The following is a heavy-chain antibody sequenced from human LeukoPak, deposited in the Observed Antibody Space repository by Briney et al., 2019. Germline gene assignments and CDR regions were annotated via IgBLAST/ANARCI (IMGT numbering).Heavy chain of an antibody. CDR3: ARTNYYGSGKYYYFDY. J-gene: IGHJ4*02. CDR1: GGSISSGGYS. CDR2: IYHGGST. V-gene: IGHV4-30-2*01. Sequence: SETLSLTCAVSGGSISSGGYSWTWLRQPPGKGLEWIGYIYHGGSTYYNPSLKSRVTISVDRSKNQVSLKLSSVTAADTAVYYCARTNYYGSGKYYYFDYWGQGTLVTVSS. D-gene: IGHD3-10*01.